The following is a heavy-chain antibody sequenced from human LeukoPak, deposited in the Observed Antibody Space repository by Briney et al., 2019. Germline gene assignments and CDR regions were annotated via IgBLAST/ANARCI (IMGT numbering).Heavy chain of an antibody. V-gene: IGHV3-30*14. CDR2: TSSDLNVK. CDR3: ARDGLSDSSGYYPDAFDI. Sequence: GGSLRLSCAVSGFTFRNYVIHWVRQAPGKGLEWVAVTSSDLNVKLYADSVKGRFTISRDNSKNTLYLQMNSLRAEDTAVYYCARDGLSDSSGYYPDAFDIWGQGTMVTVSS. D-gene: IGHD3-22*01. J-gene: IGHJ3*02. CDR1: GFTFRNYV.